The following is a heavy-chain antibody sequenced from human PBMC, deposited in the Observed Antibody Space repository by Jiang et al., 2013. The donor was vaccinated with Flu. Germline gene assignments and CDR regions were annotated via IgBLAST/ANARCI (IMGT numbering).Heavy chain of an antibody. CDR2: INPNSGGT. V-gene: IGHV1-2*06. J-gene: IGHJ6*02. Sequence: WMGRINPNSGGTNYAQKFQGRVTMTRDTSISTAYMELSRLRSDDTAVYYCARVTIYYYYGMDVWGQGTTVTVSS. D-gene: IGHD3-3*01. CDR3: ARVTIYYYYGMDV.